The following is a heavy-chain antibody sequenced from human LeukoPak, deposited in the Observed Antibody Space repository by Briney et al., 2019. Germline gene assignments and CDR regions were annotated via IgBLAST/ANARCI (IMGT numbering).Heavy chain of an antibody. D-gene: IGHD3-22*01. CDR2: INSDGSTI. Sequence: PGGSLRLSCAASGFTFSSTWMNWVRQAPGKGLVWVSRINSDGSTITYADSVKGRFTISRDNSKNTLYLQMNSLRAEDTAVYYCAKDPVRVKYYHDSSALPPNYWGQGTLVTVSS. V-gene: IGHV3-74*01. CDR3: AKDPVRVKYYHDSSALPPNY. J-gene: IGHJ4*02. CDR1: GFTFSSTW.